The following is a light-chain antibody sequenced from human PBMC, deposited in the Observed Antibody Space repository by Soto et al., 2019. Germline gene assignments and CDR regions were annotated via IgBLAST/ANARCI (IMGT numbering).Light chain of an antibody. J-gene: IGKJ5*01. CDR1: QSVSSY. CDR3: QQRSNWPPIT. CDR2: DAS. Sequence: EIVLTQSPATLSLSPGERATLSCRASQSVSSYLAWYQQKPGQAPRLLIYDASNRATGIPARFSGSGSGTDFTLTISSLEPEDFAVYYWQQRSNWPPITFGQGTRLEMK. V-gene: IGKV3-11*01.